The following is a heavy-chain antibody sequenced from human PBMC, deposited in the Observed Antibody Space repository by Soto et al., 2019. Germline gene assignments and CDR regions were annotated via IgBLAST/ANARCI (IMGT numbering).Heavy chain of an antibody. Sequence: GGSLRLSCAASGFTFSSYGMHWVRQAPGKGLEWVAVIWYDGSNKYYADSVKGRFTISRDNSKNTLYLQMNSLRTEDTAVYYCAKWAPYYDFWSGYSDYWGQGTLVTVSS. D-gene: IGHD3-3*01. CDR2: IWYDGSNK. V-gene: IGHV3-30*02. CDR3: AKWAPYYDFWSGYSDY. CDR1: GFTFSSYG. J-gene: IGHJ4*02.